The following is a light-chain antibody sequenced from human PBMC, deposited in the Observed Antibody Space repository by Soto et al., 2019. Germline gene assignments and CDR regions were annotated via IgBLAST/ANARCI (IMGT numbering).Light chain of an antibody. CDR2: GNS. J-gene: IGLJ3*02. V-gene: IGLV1-40*01. CDR3: QSYDSSLSGWV. CDR1: SSNIRAGYD. Sequence: QSVLTQPPSVSGAPGQRVTISCTESSSNIRAGYDVHWYQQLPGTAPKLLIYGNSNRPSGVPDRFSGSKSGTSASLAITGLQAEDEADYYCQSYDSSLSGWVFGGGTKLTV.